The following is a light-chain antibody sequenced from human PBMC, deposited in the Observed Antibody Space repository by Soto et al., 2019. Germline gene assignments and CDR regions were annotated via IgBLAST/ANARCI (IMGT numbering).Light chain of an antibody. CDR2: DVS. CDR1: RSDVGGFNF. Sequence: QSALTQPASVSGSPGQSITISCTGTRSDVGGFNFVSWYQQYPGKAPKVMIYDVSDRPSGVSNRFSGSKSGNTASLTISGLQAEDEADYYCSSYTSSSTYVFGTGTQLTVL. J-gene: IGLJ1*01. V-gene: IGLV2-14*01. CDR3: SSYTSSSTYV.